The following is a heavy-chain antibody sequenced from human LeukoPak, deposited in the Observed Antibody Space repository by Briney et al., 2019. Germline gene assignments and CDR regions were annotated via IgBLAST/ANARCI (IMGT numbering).Heavy chain of an antibody. CDR2: IYYSGST. CDR3: ARQGQERILKGWFDT. Sequence: PSETLSLTCTVSGGSTSSTSYYWGWIRQPPGKGLEWFGSIYYSGSTYYNPSLKSRVTISVDTSKNQFSLKLNSVTAADTAVYYCARQGQERILKGWFDTWGQGTLVTVSS. J-gene: IGHJ5*02. D-gene: IGHD1-1*01. V-gene: IGHV4-39*01. CDR1: GGSTSSTSYY.